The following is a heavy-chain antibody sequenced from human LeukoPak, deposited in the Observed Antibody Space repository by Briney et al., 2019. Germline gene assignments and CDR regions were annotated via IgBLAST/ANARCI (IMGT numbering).Heavy chain of an antibody. CDR3: AKFRYHSNDNNYLDFNY. V-gene: IGHV3-23*01. Sequence: PGGSLRLSCAASGFTFSSYAMGWVRQAPGKGPEWVSSISGSGGHTYFADSVKGRFTISRDNSKNTLGLQMNSLKVEDTAVYYCAKFRYHSNDNNYLDFNYWGQGTLVTVSS. D-gene: IGHD3-22*01. J-gene: IGHJ4*02. CDR2: ISGSGGHT. CDR1: GFTFSSYA.